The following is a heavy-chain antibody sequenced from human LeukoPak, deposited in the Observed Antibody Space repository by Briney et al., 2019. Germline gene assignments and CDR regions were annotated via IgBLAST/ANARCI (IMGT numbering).Heavy chain of an antibody. CDR1: GFTFSSYE. CDR3: ARAHNWKYGTFDY. V-gene: IGHV3-48*03. Sequence: GGSLRLSCAASGFTFSSYEMNWVRQAPGKGLEWVSYISSSTIYYADSVKGRSTISRDNAKNSLYLQMNSLRVEDTAVYYCARAHNWKYGTFDYWGQGTLVTVSS. D-gene: IGHD1-7*01. J-gene: IGHJ4*02. CDR2: ISSSTI.